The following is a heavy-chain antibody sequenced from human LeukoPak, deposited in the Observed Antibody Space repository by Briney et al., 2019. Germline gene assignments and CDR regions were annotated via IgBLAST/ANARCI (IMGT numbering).Heavy chain of an antibody. V-gene: IGHV3-23*01. CDR1: GFTFSNYA. Sequence: GGSLRLSCAASGFTFSNYAMSWVRQAPGKGLEWVSAISTSGGSTYYADSVKGRFTISRDNSKNTLYLQMSSLRAEDTAVYYCAKRQPGGAVAGLLYFDYWGQGTLVTVSS. J-gene: IGHJ4*02. D-gene: IGHD6-19*01. CDR2: ISTSGGST. CDR3: AKRQPGGAVAGLLYFDY.